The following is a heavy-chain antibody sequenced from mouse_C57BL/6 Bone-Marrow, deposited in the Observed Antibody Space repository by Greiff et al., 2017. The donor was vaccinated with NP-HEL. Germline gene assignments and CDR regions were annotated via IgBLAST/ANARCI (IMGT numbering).Heavy chain of an antibody. J-gene: IGHJ4*01. CDR1: GFTFPDYY. CDR2: IRTKANGYTT. V-gene: IGHV7-3*01. CDR3: ARYMTTGAMDY. Sequence: EVKLMESGGGLVQPGGSLSLSCAASGFTFPDYYMSWVRQPPGKALEWLGFIRTKANGYTTEYSASVKGRFTISRDNSQSILYLQMNALRAEDSATDYCARYMTTGAMDYWGQGTSVTVSS.